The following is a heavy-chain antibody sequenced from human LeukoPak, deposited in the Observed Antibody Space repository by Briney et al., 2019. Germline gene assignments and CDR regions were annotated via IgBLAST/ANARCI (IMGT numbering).Heavy chain of an antibody. Sequence: SETLSLTCTVSGGSISSYYWSWIRQPPGEGLEWIGYIYYSGSTNYNPSLKSRVTISVDTSKNQFSLKLSSVTAADTAVYYCARMSRPFDYWGQGTLVTVSS. CDR3: ARMSRPFDY. CDR1: GGSISSYY. J-gene: IGHJ4*02. V-gene: IGHV4-59*01. CDR2: IYYSGST. D-gene: IGHD2-2*01.